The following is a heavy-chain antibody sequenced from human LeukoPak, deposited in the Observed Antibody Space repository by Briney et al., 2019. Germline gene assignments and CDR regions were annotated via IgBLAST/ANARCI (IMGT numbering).Heavy chain of an antibody. CDR2: TNHSGST. Sequence: SETLSLTCAVYGGSFSGYYWSWIRQPPGKGLEWIGETNHSGSTNYNPSLKSRVTISVDTSKNQFSLKLSSVTAADTAVYYCARGSGGNSGFDYWGQGTLVTVSS. CDR1: GGSFSGYY. CDR3: ARGSGGNSGFDY. D-gene: IGHD2-21*02. J-gene: IGHJ4*02. V-gene: IGHV4-34*01.